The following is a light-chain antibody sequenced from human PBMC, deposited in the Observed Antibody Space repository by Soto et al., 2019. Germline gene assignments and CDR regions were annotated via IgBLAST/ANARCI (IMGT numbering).Light chain of an antibody. CDR2: DAS. V-gene: IGKV3-11*01. CDR3: QQRSNWPLT. Sequence: EIVFTQSPATLSLSPGERATLSCRASQSVSSYLAWYQRKPGQAPRLLIYDASNRATGIPARFSGSGSGTDFTLTISSLEPEDFAVYYCQQRSNWPLTFGGGTKVDI. CDR1: QSVSSY. J-gene: IGKJ4*01.